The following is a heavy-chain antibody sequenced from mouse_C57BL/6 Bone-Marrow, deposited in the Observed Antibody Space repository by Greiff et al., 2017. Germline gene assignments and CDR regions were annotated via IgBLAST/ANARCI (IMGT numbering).Heavy chain of an antibody. D-gene: IGHD2-2*01. J-gene: IGHJ3*01. CDR2: IDPSDSYT. CDR1: GYTFTSYW. V-gene: IGHV1-69*01. Sequence: QVQLKQPGAELVMPGASVKLSCKASGYTFTSYWMHWVKQRPGQGLEWIGEIDPSDSYTNYNQKFKGKSTLTVDKSSSTAYMQLSSLTSEDSAVXYCAREGIYYGYEGWFAYWGQGTLVTVSA. CDR3: AREGIYYGYEGWFAY.